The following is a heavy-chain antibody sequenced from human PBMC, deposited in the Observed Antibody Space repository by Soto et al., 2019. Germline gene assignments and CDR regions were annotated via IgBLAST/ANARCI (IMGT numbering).Heavy chain of an antibody. V-gene: IGHV1-46*01. D-gene: IGHD7-27*01. Sequence: ASVKVSCKASGYTFTSYYMHWVRQAPGQGLEWMGIINPSGGSTSYAQKFQGRVTMTRDTSTSTVYMELSSLRSEDTAVYYCARDLQPGDPPAEDAFDIWGQGTMVTVSS. J-gene: IGHJ3*02. CDR3: ARDLQPGDPPAEDAFDI. CDR2: INPSGGST. CDR1: GYTFTSYY.